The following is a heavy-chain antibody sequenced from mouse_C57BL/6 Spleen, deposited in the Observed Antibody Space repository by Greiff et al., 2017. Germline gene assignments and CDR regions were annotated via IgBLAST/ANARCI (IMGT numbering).Heavy chain of an antibody. D-gene: IGHD2-4*01. CDR3: ARHSCDCPAWFAY. CDR2: ISSGGSYT. J-gene: IGHJ3*01. Sequence: EVQVVESGGDLVKPGGSLKLSCAASGFTFSSYGMSWVRQTPDTRLEWVATISSGGSYTYYPDSVKGRFTISRDNAKNTLYLQMGSLKSKDTAMYDCARHSCDCPAWFAYWGQGTMVTVSA. V-gene: IGHV5-6*01. CDR1: GFTFSSYG.